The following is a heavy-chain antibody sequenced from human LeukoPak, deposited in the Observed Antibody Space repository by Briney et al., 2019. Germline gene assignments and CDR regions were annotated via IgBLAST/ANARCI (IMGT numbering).Heavy chain of an antibody. D-gene: IGHD3-16*01. CDR3: ARGETARVDY. CDR1: GFTFSTYN. J-gene: IGHJ4*02. Sequence: GVSLRLSCAASGFTFSTYNMNWVRQAPGKGLEWLSYISSGSSTIYYADSVEGRFTISGDKAKNSLYLQMNSLRDEGTAVYYCARGETARVDYWGQGILVTVSS. CDR2: ISSGSSTI. V-gene: IGHV3-48*02.